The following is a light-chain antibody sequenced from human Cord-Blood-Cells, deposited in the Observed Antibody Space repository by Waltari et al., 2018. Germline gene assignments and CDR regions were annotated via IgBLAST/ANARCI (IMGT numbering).Light chain of an antibody. Sequence: EIVLTPSPGTLSLSPGERATLSCRASQSVSSSYLAWYQQKPGQAPRLLIYGASSRATGIPDRFSGSGYGTDFTLTISRLEPEDFAVYYCQQYGSSPTFGQGTRLEIK. CDR1: QSVSSSY. J-gene: IGKJ5*01. V-gene: IGKV3-20*01. CDR2: GAS. CDR3: QQYGSSPT.